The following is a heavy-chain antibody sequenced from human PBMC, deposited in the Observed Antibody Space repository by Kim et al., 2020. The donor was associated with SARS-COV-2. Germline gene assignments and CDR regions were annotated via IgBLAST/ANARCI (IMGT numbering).Heavy chain of an antibody. V-gene: IGHV4-59*13. J-gene: IGHJ4*02. CDR1: GGSISSYY. Sequence: SETLSLTCTVSGGSISSYYWSWIRQPPGKGLEWIGYIYYSGSTNYNPSFKSRVTISVDTSKNQFSLKLSSVTAADTAVYYCAREAAGIADYWGQGTLVTVSS. D-gene: IGHD6-13*01. CDR2: IYYSGST. CDR3: AREAAGIADY.